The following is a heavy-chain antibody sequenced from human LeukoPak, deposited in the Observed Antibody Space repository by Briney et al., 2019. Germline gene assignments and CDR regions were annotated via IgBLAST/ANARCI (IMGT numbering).Heavy chain of an antibody. Sequence: GGSLRLSCAASGFTLNAYWMHWVRQAPGKGLVWVSRITSDGSDTTYADSVKGRFTMSRDNAKNTLYLQMNGLRAEDTAVYYCARDAKYTPDYWGQGTLVTVSS. V-gene: IGHV3-74*01. CDR2: ITSDGSDT. J-gene: IGHJ4*02. CDR1: GFTLNAYW. D-gene: IGHD2-2*02. CDR3: ARDAKYTPDY.